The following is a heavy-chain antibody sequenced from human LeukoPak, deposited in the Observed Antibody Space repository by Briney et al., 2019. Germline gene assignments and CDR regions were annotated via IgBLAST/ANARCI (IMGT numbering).Heavy chain of an antibody. CDR1: RFTFTNSW. Sequence: GGSLRLSCAASRFTFTNSWMAWGRQAPGKGLEWGANIKQDGSTKHYADSLKGRFTISRDNPKKSRYLQKNNLRADDTAVYYCTRDTDGSLDYWGQGILVTVAS. J-gene: IGHJ4*02. CDR2: IKQDGSTK. D-gene: IGHD1-26*01. CDR3: TRDTDGSLDY. V-gene: IGHV3-7*01.